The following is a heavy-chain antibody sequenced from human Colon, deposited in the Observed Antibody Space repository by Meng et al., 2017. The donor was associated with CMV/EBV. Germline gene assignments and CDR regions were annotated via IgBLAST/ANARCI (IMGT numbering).Heavy chain of an antibody. CDR3: ARDYSCSSDNCYQGIDP. CDR2: IYYSGRTT. D-gene: IGHD2-21*01. V-gene: IGHV4-61*01. CDR1: GGSVSSGSYY. Sequence: SETLSLTCTVSGGSVSSGSYYWSWLRQSPGKGLEWIGYIYYSGRTTNYNASLKGRVTISLDTSKNQFSLKLSSVTAVDTAVYYCARDYSCSSDNCYQGIDPWGQGALVTVS. J-gene: IGHJ5*02.